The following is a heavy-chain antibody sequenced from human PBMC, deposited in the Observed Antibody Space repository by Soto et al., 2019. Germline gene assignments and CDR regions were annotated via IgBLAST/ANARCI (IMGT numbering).Heavy chain of an antibody. D-gene: IGHD1-20*01. J-gene: IGHJ4*02. CDR2: ISYDGGFQ. V-gene: IGHV3-30*04. CDR1: EGNFRGYA. Sequence: WLLRVSSGAVEGNFRGYAMGRVSQAPGKGLEWVAVISYDGGFQHYADSVKGTFTISRDNSQNTLYLQLNSLRAEDTAVFYCVKEGGDVTGTTAFDYWGQGTLVTVSS. CDR3: VKEGGDVTGTTAFDY.